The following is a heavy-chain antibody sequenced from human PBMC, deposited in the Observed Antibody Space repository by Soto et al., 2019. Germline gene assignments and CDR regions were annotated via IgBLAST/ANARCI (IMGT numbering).Heavy chain of an antibody. V-gene: IGHV1-18*04. Sequence: QVQLVQSGAEVKRPGASLKVSCKASGYTFTSYGINWVRQAPGQGLEWMGWIRPYTGNTNYAQEFQGRVTMTADTSTSTAYMELRRLRSDDTAVYYCAREKGKAVTGTYYYYGMDVWGQGTTVTVSS. J-gene: IGHJ6*02. CDR2: IRPYTGNT. D-gene: IGHD6-19*01. CDR1: GYTFTSYG. CDR3: AREKGKAVTGTYYYYGMDV.